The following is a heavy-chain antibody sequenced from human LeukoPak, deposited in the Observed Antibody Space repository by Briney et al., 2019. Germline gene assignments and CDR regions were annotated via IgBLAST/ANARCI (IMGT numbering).Heavy chain of an antibody. J-gene: IGHJ5*02. D-gene: IGHD4-11*01. CDR1: GFTSSSYA. V-gene: IGHV3-23*01. CDR2: ISGSGGST. CDR3: ANSPYSNYVGWFDP. Sequence: GGSLRLSYAASGFTSSSYAMSWVRQAPGKGLEWVSAISGSGGSTYYADSVKGRFTISRDNSKNTLYLQMNSLRAEDTAVYYCANSPYSNYVGWFDPWGQGTLVTVSS.